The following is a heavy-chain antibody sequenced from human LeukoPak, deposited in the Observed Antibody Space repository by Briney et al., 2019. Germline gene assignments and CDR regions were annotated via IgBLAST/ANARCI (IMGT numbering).Heavy chain of an antibody. CDR3: ASLRVVVAAVDY. D-gene: IGHD2-15*01. CDR2: IYHSGST. CDR1: GGSISSSNW. J-gene: IGHJ4*02. V-gene: IGHV4-4*02. Sequence: SETLSLTCAVSGGSISSSNWWSWVRQPPGKGLEWIGEIYHSGSTNYNPSLKSRVTISVDKSKNQFSLKLSSVTAADTAVYYCASLRVVVAAVDYWGQGTLVTVSS.